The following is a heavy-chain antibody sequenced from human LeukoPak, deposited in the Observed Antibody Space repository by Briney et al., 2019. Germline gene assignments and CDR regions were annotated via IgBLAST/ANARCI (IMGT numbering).Heavy chain of an antibody. CDR2: IYYRGDT. Sequence: SETLSLTCTLSGGSISIYFWNWIRQPPGEGLGWIGYIYYRGDTNYNLSLKSRVSISVDTSKNKCSLKLNAVSAPDPAVYYCARDRRVAAAGTYYYYSMDVWGKGTTVTISS. CDR1: GGSISIYF. J-gene: IGHJ6*03. V-gene: IGHV4-59*01. CDR3: ARDRRVAAAGTYYYYSMDV. D-gene: IGHD6-13*01.